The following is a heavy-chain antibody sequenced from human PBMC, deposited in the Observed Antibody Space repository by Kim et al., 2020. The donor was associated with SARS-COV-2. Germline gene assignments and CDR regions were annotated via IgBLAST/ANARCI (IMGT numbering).Heavy chain of an antibody. J-gene: IGHJ6*02. Sequence: GGSLRLSCAASGFTFSSYAMHWVRQAPGKGLEWVAVISYDGSNKYYADSVKGRFTISRDNSKNTLYLQMNSLRAEDTAVYYCARDLLRLYGVPAAAQGDYYYGMDVWGQGTTVTVSS. CDR2: ISYDGSNK. CDR1: GFTFSSYA. CDR3: ARDLLRLYGVPAAAQGDYYYGMDV. D-gene: IGHD2-2*01. V-gene: IGHV3-30*04.